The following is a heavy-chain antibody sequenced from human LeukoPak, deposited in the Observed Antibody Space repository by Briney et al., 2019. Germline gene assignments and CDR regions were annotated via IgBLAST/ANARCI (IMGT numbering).Heavy chain of an antibody. CDR1: GGSISSSSYY. CDR2: IYYSGST. V-gene: IGHV4-39*01. CDR3: AGRLDCSSTSCYTTPPNWFDP. D-gene: IGHD2-2*02. J-gene: IGHJ5*02. Sequence: SETLSLTCTVSGGSISSSSYYWGWIRHPPGKGLEWIGSIYYSGSTYYNPSLKSRVTISIDTSKNQSSLKLSSVTAADTAVYYCAGRLDCSSTSCYTTPPNWFDPWGQGTLVTVSS.